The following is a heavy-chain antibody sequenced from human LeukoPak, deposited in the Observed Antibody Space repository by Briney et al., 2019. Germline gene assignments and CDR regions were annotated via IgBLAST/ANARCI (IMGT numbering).Heavy chain of an antibody. CDR3: ARDAANYYDSSGYYHYGGDY. D-gene: IGHD3-22*01. CDR1: GYTFTSYY. Sequence: ASVKVSCKASGYTFTSYYMHWVRQAPGQGLEWMGIINPSGGSTSYAQKFRGRVTMTRDTSTSTVYMELSSLRSEDTAVYYCARDAANYYDSSGYYHYGGDYRGQGTLVTVSS. J-gene: IGHJ4*02. CDR2: INPSGGST. V-gene: IGHV1-46*01.